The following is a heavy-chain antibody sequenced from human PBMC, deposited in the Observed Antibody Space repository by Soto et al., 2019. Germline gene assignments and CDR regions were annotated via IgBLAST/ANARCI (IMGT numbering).Heavy chain of an antibody. Sequence: GGSLRLSCAASGFTFSNYDMHWVRQVTGKGLEWVSGITTAGDTYYPDSVKGRFTISREKAKNSLYLQMNSLSAGDTAVYYCARELHGGSYGMDVWGQGTTVTVSS. CDR3: ARELHGGSYGMDV. J-gene: IGHJ6*02. CDR2: ITTAGDT. V-gene: IGHV3-13*01. CDR1: GFTFSNYD.